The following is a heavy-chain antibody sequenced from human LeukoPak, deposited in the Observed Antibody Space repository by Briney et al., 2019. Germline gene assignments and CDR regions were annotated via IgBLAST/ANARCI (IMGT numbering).Heavy chain of an antibody. CDR3: ARVKQQLATTNLNWFDP. J-gene: IGHJ5*02. CDR2: ISYDGSNK. Sequence: GGSLRHSCAASGFTFSSYAMHWVRQAPGKGLEWVAVISYDGSNKYYADSVKGRFTISRDNSKNTLYLQMNSLRAEDTAVYYCARVKQQLATTNLNWFDPWGQGTLVTVSS. V-gene: IGHV3-30-3*01. CDR1: GFTFSSYA. D-gene: IGHD6-13*01.